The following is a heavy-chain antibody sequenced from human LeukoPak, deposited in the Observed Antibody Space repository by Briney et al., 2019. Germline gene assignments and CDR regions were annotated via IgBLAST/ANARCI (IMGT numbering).Heavy chain of an antibody. CDR2: ISPYNGNT. Sequence: GASVKVSCKASGYTFTNYGLNWVRQAPGQGLEWMGWISPYNGNTDYAQKLQGRLSMTTHTSTSTASMELMSLTSDDTALYYCARDSTSGSYSSWNDAFDIWGQGTMVTVSS. CDR1: GYTFTNYG. V-gene: IGHV1-18*01. J-gene: IGHJ3*02. D-gene: IGHD6-19*01. CDR3: ARDSTSGSYSSWNDAFDI.